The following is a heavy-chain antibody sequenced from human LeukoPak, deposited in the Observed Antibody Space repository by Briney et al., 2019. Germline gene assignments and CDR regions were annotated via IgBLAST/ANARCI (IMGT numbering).Heavy chain of an antibody. Sequence: GASVKVSCKASGYTFTSYDINWVRQATGQGLEWMGWMNPNSGNTGYAQKFQGRVTITRNTSISTAYMELSSLRSEDTAVYYCARERSYYDFWSGYYKGSYYYYYMDVWGKGTTVTVSS. J-gene: IGHJ6*03. CDR2: MNPNSGNT. D-gene: IGHD3-3*01. CDR3: ARERSYYDFWSGYYKGSYYYYYMDV. V-gene: IGHV1-8*03. CDR1: GYTFTSYD.